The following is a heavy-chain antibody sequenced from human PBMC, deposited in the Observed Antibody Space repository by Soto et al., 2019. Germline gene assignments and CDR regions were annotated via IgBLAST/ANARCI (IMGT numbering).Heavy chain of an antibody. CDR3: ARDRRVATSRMDV. J-gene: IGHJ6*02. CDR1: GYTFTGYY. Sequence: ASVKVSCKASGYTFTGYYMHWVRQASGQGLEWMGWINPNSGGTNYAQKFQGRVTMTRDTSISTAYMELSRLRSDDTAVYYCARDRRVATSRMDVWGQGTTVTVSS. V-gene: IGHV1-2*02. D-gene: IGHD5-12*01. CDR2: INPNSGGT.